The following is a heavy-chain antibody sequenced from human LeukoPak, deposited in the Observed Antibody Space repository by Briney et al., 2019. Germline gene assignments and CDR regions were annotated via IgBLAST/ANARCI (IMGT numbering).Heavy chain of an antibody. CDR3: ARDHPSNHGDSRMGSYFDY. D-gene: IGHD4-17*01. CDR1: GFTFSSYA. V-gene: IGHV3-30*04. J-gene: IGHJ4*02. CDR2: ISYDGSKK. Sequence: GRGLRLSCAASGFTFSSYALHWVGQAPGKGRERVGVISYDGSKKYYADSVKGRFTLSRDNSQNPLYMPMTSLSAEDTAVYYSARDHPSNHGDSRMGSYFDYWGQGTLVTVSS.